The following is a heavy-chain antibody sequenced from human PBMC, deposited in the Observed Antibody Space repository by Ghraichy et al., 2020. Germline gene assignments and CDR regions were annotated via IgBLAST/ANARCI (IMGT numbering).Heavy chain of an antibody. V-gene: IGHV4-39*01. CDR3: ARQMITFGGVIPWEYYFDY. CDR2: IYYSGST. D-gene: IGHD3-16*02. Sequence: SETLSLTCTVSGGSISSSSYYWGWIRQPPGKGLEWIGSIYYSGSTYYNPSLKSRVTISVDTSKNQFSLKLSSVTAADTAVYYCARQMITFGGVIPWEYYFDYWGQGTLVTVSS. J-gene: IGHJ4*02. CDR1: GGSISSSSYY.